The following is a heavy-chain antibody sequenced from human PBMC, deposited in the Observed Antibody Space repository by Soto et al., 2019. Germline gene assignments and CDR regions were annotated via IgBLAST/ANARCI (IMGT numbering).Heavy chain of an antibody. V-gene: IGHV4-59*01. Sequence: SETLTLTCTVSGGSISSYYWSWIRQPPGKGLEWIGYIYYSGSTNYNPSLKSRVTISVDTSKNQFSLKLSSVTAADTAVYYCARTSGYQKKYYYYYGMDVWGQGTTVTVSS. CDR1: GGSISSYY. CDR2: IYYSGST. CDR3: ARTSGYQKKYYYYYGMDV. J-gene: IGHJ6*02. D-gene: IGHD3-3*01.